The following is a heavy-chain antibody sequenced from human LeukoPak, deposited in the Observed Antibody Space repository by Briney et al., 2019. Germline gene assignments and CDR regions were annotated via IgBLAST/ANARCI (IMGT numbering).Heavy chain of an antibody. CDR2: MNPNRGDT. Sequence: ASVKVSCKASGYTFTGYYMHWVRQAPGQGLEWMAWMNPNRGDTTYAQKFQGRVTMTRDTSISTAYMELSRLRFDDTAVYYCARGTDTAMGYYYYYYMDVWGKGTTVTVSS. CDR1: GYTFTGYY. V-gene: IGHV1-2*02. J-gene: IGHJ6*03. CDR3: ARGTDTAMGYYYYYYMDV. D-gene: IGHD5-18*01.